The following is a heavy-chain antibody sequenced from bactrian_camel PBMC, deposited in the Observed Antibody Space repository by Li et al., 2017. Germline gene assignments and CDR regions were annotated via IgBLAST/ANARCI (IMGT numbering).Heavy chain of an antibody. Sequence: HVQLVESGGGSVKPGGSLRLSCKESGYHYSVYCMAWYRQAPGKEREIVSTIMPDGATTYIDSVKGRFTISLDNAKTTLYLQMDSLKPEDTGTYTCAASGSPCGLEYLLRRQPYSYWGQGTQVTVS. CDR1: GYHYSVYC. V-gene: IGHV3S57*01. CDR2: IMPDGAT. D-gene: IGHD1*01. CDR3: AASGSPCGLEYLLRRQPYSY. J-gene: IGHJ4*01.